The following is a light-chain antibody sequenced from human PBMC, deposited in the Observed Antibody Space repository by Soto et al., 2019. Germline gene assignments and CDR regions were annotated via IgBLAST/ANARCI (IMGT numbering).Light chain of an antibody. CDR2: DAS. CDR3: QQRSNWPPIT. V-gene: IGKV3-11*01. J-gene: IGKJ5*01. CDR1: QSVSSY. Sequence: IGLTQSPATLSLSPGERATLSCRASQSVSSYLAWYQQKPGQAPRLLIYDASNRATGIPARLSGSGSGTDFTLTISSLEPEDFAVYYCQQRSNWPPITFGQGTRLEIK.